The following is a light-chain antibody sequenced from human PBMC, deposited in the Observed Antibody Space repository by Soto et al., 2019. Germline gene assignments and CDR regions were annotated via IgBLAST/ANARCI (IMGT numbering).Light chain of an antibody. J-gene: IGLJ1*01. CDR3: AAWDDSLNGREV. CDR1: SSNIGSNS. CDR2: SNN. Sequence: QSVRTQPPSASGTPGQRVTISCSGSSSNIGSNSVNCYQQLPGAAPKLLIYSNNQRPSGVPDRFSGSKSGTSASLAISGLQSEDEADYYCAAWDDSLNGREVFGTGTKVTVL. V-gene: IGLV1-44*01.